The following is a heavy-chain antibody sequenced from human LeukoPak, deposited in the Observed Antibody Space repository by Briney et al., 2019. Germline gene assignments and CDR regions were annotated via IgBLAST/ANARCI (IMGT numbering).Heavy chain of an antibody. D-gene: IGHD3-22*01. CDR2: TYPGDSDT. Sequence: GESLKISCKGSGYSFTSYWIGWVRQMPGKGLERMGITYPGDSDTRYSPSIQGQVTISADKSISTAYLQWSSLKASDTAMYHCARRPRYDSSGYYYPDAFDIWGQGTMVTVSS. CDR3: ARRPRYDSSGYYYPDAFDI. V-gene: IGHV5-51*01. J-gene: IGHJ3*02. CDR1: GYSFTSYW.